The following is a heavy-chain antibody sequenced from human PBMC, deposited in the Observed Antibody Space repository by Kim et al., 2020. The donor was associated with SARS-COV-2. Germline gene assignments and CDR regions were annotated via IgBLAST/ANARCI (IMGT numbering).Heavy chain of an antibody. V-gene: IGHV7-4-1*02. D-gene: IGHD5-18*01. J-gene: IGHJ4*02. Sequence: PAYVRGFTGRFVFSLDTSVSTAYLEISSLKAEDTAVYYCARDLDTASFDCWGQGTLVTVSS. CDR3: ARDLDTASFDC. CDR2: P.